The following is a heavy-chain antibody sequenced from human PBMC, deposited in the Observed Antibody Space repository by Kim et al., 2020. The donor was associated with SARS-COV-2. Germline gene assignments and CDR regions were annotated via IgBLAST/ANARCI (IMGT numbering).Heavy chain of an antibody. CDR1: GFTFSSYG. D-gene: IGHD4-17*01. V-gene: IGHV3-33*06. Sequence: GGSLRLSCAASGFTFSSYGMHWVRQAPGKGLEWVAVIWYDGSNKYYADSVKGRFTISRDNSKNTLYLQMNSLRAEDTAVYYCAKDPYYGDRGPIDYWGQGTLVTVSS. CDR2: IWYDGSNK. J-gene: IGHJ4*02. CDR3: AKDPYYGDRGPIDY.